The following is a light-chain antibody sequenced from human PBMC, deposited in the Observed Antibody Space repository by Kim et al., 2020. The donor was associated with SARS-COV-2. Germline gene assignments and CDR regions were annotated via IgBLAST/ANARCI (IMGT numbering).Light chain of an antibody. CDR2: EVN. CDR1: NSDVGGYNY. J-gene: IGLJ2*01. Sequence: GQSVTISCTGANSDVGGYNYVSWYRQHPGKAPKLMIYEVNKWPSGVPDRFSGSKSGNTASLTVSGLQAEDEADYYCSSYAGSNNWVFGGGTKLTVL. CDR3: SSYAGSNNWV. V-gene: IGLV2-8*01.